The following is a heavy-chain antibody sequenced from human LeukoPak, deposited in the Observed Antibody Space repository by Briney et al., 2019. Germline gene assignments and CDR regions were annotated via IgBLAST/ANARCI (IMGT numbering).Heavy chain of an antibody. D-gene: IGHD6-19*01. CDR2: IYSSGST. V-gene: IGHV4-4*09. CDR3: ARRSSGWFSFDI. CDR1: GGSISSYY. J-gene: IGHJ3*02. Sequence: SETLSLTCTVSGGSISSYYWSWIRQPPGKELEWIGNIYSSGSTKYDPSLESRVTISVDTSKNQFSLKLSSVTAADTALYYCARRSSGWFSFDIWGQGTMVTVSS.